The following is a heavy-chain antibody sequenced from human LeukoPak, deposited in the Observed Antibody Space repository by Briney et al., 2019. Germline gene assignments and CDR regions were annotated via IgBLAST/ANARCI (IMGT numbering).Heavy chain of an antibody. V-gene: IGHV4-39*01. D-gene: IGHD3-16*01. Sequence: SETLSLTCTVSGGSISSSSYYWGWIRQPPGKGLEWIGSIYYSGSTYYNPSLKSRVTISVDPSKNQFSLKLSSVTAADTAVYYCARQYFGVWGSYAPYYFDYWGQGTLVTVSS. CDR1: GGSISSSSYY. CDR2: IYYSGST. J-gene: IGHJ4*02. CDR3: ARQYFGVWGSYAPYYFDY.